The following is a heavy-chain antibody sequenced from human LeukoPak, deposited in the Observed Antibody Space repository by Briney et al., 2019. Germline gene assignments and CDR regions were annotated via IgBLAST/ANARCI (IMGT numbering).Heavy chain of an antibody. Sequence: PGGSLRLSCAASGFTFSSYWMHWVRQAPGKGLEWVPLISGDGGTTYHADSVKGRFTISRDNSKNSLYLQMNSLGTEDTALYYCAEGGTYNSDSSYYSWGQGTLVTVSS. CDR1: GFTFSSYW. D-gene: IGHD3-22*01. V-gene: IGHV3-43*02. CDR3: AEGGTYNSDSSYYS. CDR2: ISGDGGTT. J-gene: IGHJ4*02.